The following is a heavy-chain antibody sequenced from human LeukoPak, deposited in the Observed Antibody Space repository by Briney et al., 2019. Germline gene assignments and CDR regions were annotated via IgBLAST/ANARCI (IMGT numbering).Heavy chain of an antibody. CDR1: GFTFRDSN. D-gene: IGHD1-26*01. J-gene: IGHJ4*02. CDR3: ARDFHSVDL. V-gene: IGHV3-11*04. CDR2: IGRDGGTM. Sequence: PGGSLRLSCVGSGFTFRDSNMNWVRQAPGKTLEWISYIGRDGGTMFADSVKGRFTTARDNTKNSLYLQMNGLRDEDTAVYYCARDFHSVDLWGQGTLVTVSS.